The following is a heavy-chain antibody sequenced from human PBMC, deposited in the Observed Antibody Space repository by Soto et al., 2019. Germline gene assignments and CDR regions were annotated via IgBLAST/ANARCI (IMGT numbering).Heavy chain of an antibody. CDR1: GFTFSNYA. Sequence: GGSLRLSCAVSGFTFSNYAMRWVRQAPGKGLEYVSAISGSGGTTYYADSVKGRFTISRDNPMNTLYLQMNSLRAEDTAVYYCAIGRQLWSAAGLSGLDCWGKGTLVTVSS. CDR2: ISGSGGTT. J-gene: IGHJ4*02. V-gene: IGHV3-23*01. D-gene: IGHD5-18*01. CDR3: AIGRQLWSAAGLSGLDC.